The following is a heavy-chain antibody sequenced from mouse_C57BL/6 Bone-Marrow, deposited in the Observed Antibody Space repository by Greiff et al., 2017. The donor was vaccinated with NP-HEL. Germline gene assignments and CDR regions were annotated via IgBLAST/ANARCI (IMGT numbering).Heavy chain of an antibody. V-gene: IGHV1-61*01. CDR3: ARGYSNPFAY. CDR2: IYPSDSET. D-gene: IGHD2-5*01. Sequence: QVQLQQPEAELVRPGSSVKLSCKASGYTFTSYWMDWVKQRPGQGLEWIGNIYPSDSETHYNQKFKDKATLTVDKSSSTAYMQLSSLTSEDSAVYYCARGYSNPFAYWGQGTLVTVSA. J-gene: IGHJ3*01. CDR1: GYTFTSYW.